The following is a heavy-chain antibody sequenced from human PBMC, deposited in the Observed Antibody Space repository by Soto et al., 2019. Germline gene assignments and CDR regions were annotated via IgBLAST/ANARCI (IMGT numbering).Heavy chain of an antibody. CDR1: GFTFSSYG. D-gene: IGHD3-3*01. J-gene: IGHJ6*02. CDR3: ARDREIFGSNYYYYYGMDV. CDR2: IWYDGSNK. Sequence: GGSLRLSCAAPGFTFSSYGMHWVRQAPGKGLEWVAVIWYDGSNKYYADSVKGRFTISRDNSKNTLYLQMNSLRAEDTAVYYCARDREIFGSNYYYYYGMDVWGQGTTVTVSS. V-gene: IGHV3-33*01.